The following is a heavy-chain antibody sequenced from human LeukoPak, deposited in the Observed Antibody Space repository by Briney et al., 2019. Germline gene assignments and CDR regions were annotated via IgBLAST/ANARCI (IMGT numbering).Heavy chain of an antibody. CDR2: ISYDEINK. V-gene: IGHV3-30*19. CDR3: ASSLWLGETAGYYFNY. D-gene: IGHD3-10*01. J-gene: IGHJ4*02. CDR1: GFTFSSSG. Sequence: PGRSLKLSCAASGFTFSSSGMHWVRQAPGKGLEWVAVISYDEINKYHADSLKGRFTISRDNSKNTLYLQMNSLRAEDTAVYYCASSLWLGETAGYYFNYWGQGTLVTVSS.